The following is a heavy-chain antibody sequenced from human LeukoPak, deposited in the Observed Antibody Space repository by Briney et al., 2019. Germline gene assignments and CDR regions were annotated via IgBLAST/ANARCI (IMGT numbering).Heavy chain of an antibody. J-gene: IGHJ4*02. Sequence: GGSLRLSCAASGFTFSSYVMSWVRQAPGKGLVWVSVIGSDGRTTSYADSVKGRFTTSRDNSKNTVYLKMDSLRPEDTAVYYCAAYYYDSGTSSRGGFDYWGQGAQATVSS. D-gene: IGHD3-10*01. V-gene: IGHV3-23*01. CDR3: AAYYYDSGTSSRGGFDY. CDR2: IGSDGRTT. CDR1: GFTFSSYV.